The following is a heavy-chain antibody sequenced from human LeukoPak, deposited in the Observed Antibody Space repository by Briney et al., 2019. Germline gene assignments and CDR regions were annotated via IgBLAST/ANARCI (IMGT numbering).Heavy chain of an antibody. CDR3: ARGVHRLIPAGTPKKYYYYYYMDV. D-gene: IGHD6-13*01. CDR2: INHSGST. CDR1: GGSFSDYY. V-gene: IGHV4-34*01. J-gene: IGHJ6*03. Sequence: SETLSLTCAVYGGSFSDYYWTWIRQPPGTGLEWIGEINHSGSTNYNPSLKSRVTISVDTSKNQFSLKLSSVTAADTAVYYCARGVHRLIPAGTPKKYYYYYYMDVWGKGTTVTVSS.